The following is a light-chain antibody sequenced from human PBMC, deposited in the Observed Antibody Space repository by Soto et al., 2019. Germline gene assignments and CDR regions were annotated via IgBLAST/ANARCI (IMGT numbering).Light chain of an antibody. CDR3: QSYDSGVTGSV. CDR2: SNT. CDR1: SSNIGNHF. V-gene: IGLV1-40*01. J-gene: IGLJ1*01. Sequence: QSALTQPPSVSAAPGQKVTISCSGSSSNIGNHFVSWYQQLPGTAPKLVLYSNTARPSGVPDRFSGSRSGSSGSLAITGLQPEDEADYYCQSYDSGVTGSVFGTGTKLTVL.